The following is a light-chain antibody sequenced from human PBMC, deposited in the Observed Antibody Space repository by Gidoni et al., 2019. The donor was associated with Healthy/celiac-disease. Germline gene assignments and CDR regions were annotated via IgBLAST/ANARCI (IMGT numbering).Light chain of an antibody. CDR3: AAWEDSLSGWV. Sequence: QSVLTQPPSASGTPGQRVTISCSGSSSNIGSNYVYWYQQLPGTAPKLLSYRNNQRPSGVPDRFSGSKSGTSAALAISGLRSEDEADYYCAAWEDSLSGWVFGGGTKLTVL. CDR1: SSNIGSNY. V-gene: IGLV1-47*01. CDR2: RNN. J-gene: IGLJ3*02.